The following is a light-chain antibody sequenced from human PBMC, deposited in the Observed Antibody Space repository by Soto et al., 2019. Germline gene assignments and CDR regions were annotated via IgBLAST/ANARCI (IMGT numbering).Light chain of an antibody. V-gene: IGLV1-47*01. CDR2: RND. Sequence: QAVVTQPPSASGTPGQRVTISCSGSSSNIGSNYLYWFQQFPGTAPKLLIYRNDLRPSGVPDRFSGSKSDTSASLAISGLRSEDEADYYCAAWDDSLSGVVFGGGTQLTVL. CDR3: AAWDDSLSGVV. J-gene: IGLJ2*01. CDR1: SSNIGSNY.